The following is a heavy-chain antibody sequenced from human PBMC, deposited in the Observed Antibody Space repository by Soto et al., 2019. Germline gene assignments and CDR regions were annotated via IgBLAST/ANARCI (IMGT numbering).Heavy chain of an antibody. CDR1: GYTFTGYY. CDR2: INPRGDST. Sequence: ASVKVSCKASGYTFTGYYIHWVRQSPGQGLEWMGVINPRGDSTTYTQKFQGRVTMTSDPSTSTVYVELNSLRAEDTAVYYCARDGGYRYGPFPSYYFDYWGRGTLVTVSS. V-gene: IGHV1-46*01. D-gene: IGHD5-18*01. J-gene: IGHJ4*02. CDR3: ARDGGYRYGPFPSYYFDY.